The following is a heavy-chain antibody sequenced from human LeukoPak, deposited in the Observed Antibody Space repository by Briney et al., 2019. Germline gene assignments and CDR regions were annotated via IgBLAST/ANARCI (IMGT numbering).Heavy chain of an antibody. Sequence: GGSLRLSCVVSGLSFNKDVMSWFRQAPGKGLEWVSSVSPGGVSPNHADSVKGRFTISRDNSKNTLYLQMNSLRAEDTAVYYCAKANIVGATRSFDYWGQGTLVTVSS. CDR2: VSPGGVSP. V-gene: IGHV3-23*01. CDR1: GLSFNKDV. J-gene: IGHJ4*02. CDR3: AKANIVGATRSFDY. D-gene: IGHD1-26*01.